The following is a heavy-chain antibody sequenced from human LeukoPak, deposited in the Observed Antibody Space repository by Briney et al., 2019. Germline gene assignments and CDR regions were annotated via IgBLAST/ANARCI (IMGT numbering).Heavy chain of an antibody. V-gene: IGHV1-3*01. CDR1: GYTFTSYY. D-gene: IGHD3-10*01. CDR2: INAGNGNT. CDR3: ARGGSGSQITGD. Sequence: ASVKVSCKASGYTFTSYYIHWVRQAPGQGLEWMGWINAGNGNTKYSQKFQGRVTITRDTSASTVYMELSSLRSEDTAVYYCARGGSGSQITGDWGQGTLVSVSS. J-gene: IGHJ4*02.